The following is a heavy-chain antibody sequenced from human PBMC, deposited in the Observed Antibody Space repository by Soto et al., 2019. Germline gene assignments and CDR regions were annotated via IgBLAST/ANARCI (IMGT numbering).Heavy chain of an antibody. J-gene: IGHJ6*02. CDR3: AGYDSGNYYYGMDV. V-gene: IGHV4-30-2*01. CDR2: IYHSGTT. D-gene: IGHD3-10*01. Sequence: QLQLQESGSGLVKPSQTLSLTCAVSGGSISSDSYSWSWIRQPPGKGLEWIGYIYHSGTTYYNPSLRRRVTISVDRSKNQFSLNLTSVTAADTAVYYWAGYDSGNYYYGMDVWGQGTTVTVSS. CDR1: GGSISSDSYS.